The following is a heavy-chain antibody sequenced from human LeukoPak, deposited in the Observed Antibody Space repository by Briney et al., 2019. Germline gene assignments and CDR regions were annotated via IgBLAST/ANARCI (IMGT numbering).Heavy chain of an antibody. J-gene: IGHJ3*02. CDR1: GFTFSSYA. CDR3: AKAWVTMLPPHDAFDI. V-gene: IGHV3-23*01. D-gene: IGHD3-10*02. Sequence: GGSLRLSCAASGFTFSSYAMSWVRQAPGKGLEWVSAISGSGGSTYYADSVKGRFTISRDNSKNTLYLQMNSLRAEDTAVYYCAKAWVTMLPPHDAFDIWGQGTMVTVSS. CDR2: ISGSGGST.